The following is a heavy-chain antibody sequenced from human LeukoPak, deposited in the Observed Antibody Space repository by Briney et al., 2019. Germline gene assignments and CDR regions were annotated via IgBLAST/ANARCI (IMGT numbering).Heavy chain of an antibody. CDR2: ISSSGNT. CDR3: ARLGAGPTYYDFWSGYSSFYFDY. V-gene: IGHV4-34*01. Sequence: SETLSLTCAVYGGSFSGYYWGWIRQPPGKGLEWIGGISSSGNTYYNPSLKSRITISIDTSKNHFSLKLSSVTAADTAVYYCARLGAGPTYYDFWSGYSSFYFDYWGQGTLVTVSS. D-gene: IGHD3-3*01. J-gene: IGHJ4*02. CDR1: GGSFSGYY.